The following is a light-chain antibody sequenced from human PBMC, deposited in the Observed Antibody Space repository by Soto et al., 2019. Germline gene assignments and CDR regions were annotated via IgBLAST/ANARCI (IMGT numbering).Light chain of an antibody. CDR3: QQLESYPST. CDR2: AAS. V-gene: IGKV1-39*01. CDR1: QSISSY. Sequence: DIQMTQSPSSLSASVGDRVTITCRASQSISSYLNWYQQKPGKAPKLLIYAASTLQSGVPSRFSGSGSGTDFTLTISSLQPEDFATYYCQQLESYPSTFCGGTKVDIK. J-gene: IGKJ4*01.